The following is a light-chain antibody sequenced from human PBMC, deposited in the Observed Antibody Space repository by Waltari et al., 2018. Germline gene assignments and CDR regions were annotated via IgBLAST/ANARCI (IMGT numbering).Light chain of an antibody. CDR1: QSVSGP. Sequence: EIVMTQYPGTLSVSPGERPTLPCRAGQSVSGPLAWYQHEPGQAPRLLMYGASTRATGIPVRFSGSGSGTEFTLTISSLQSEDFAVYFCQQYDVWPLTFGGGTKVEIK. CDR3: QQYDVWPLT. J-gene: IGKJ4*01. V-gene: IGKV3-15*01. CDR2: GAS.